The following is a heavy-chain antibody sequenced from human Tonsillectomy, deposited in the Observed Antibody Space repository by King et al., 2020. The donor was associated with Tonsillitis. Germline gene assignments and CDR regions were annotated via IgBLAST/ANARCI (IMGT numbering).Heavy chain of an antibody. J-gene: IGHJ2*01. CDR3: ALGRYFDL. CDR2: IYYSGST. Sequence: QLQESGPGLVKPSETLSLTCTVSGGSISSSPSFWGWIRQPPGKGLEWIGSIYYSGSTYDNPSLKSRATISVDTSKNQFSLKLSSVTAADTAVYYCALGRYFDLWGRGSLVTVSS. CDR1: GGSISSSPSF. D-gene: IGHD3-10*01. V-gene: IGHV4-39*01.